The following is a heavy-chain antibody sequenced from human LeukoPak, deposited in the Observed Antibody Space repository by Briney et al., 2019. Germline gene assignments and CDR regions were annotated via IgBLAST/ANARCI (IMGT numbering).Heavy chain of an antibody. CDR2: IYHSGST. J-gene: IGHJ4*02. D-gene: IGHD2-2*01. Sequence: ASETLSLTCTVSGGSISSSSYYWGWIRQPPGKGLEWIGSIYHSGSTYYNPSLKSRVTISVDTSKNQFSLKLSSVTAADTAVYYCARGLVRSGDNYWGQGTLVTVSS. CDR3: ARGLVRSGDNY. V-gene: IGHV4-39*07. CDR1: GGSISSSSYY.